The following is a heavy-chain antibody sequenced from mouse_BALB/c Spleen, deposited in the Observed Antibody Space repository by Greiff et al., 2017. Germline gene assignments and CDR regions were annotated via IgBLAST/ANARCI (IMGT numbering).Heavy chain of an antibody. V-gene: IGHV14-3*02. J-gene: IGHJ2*01. D-gene: IGHD2-14*01. CDR2: IDPANGNT. Sequence: EVQLQQSGAELVKPGASVKLSCTASGFNIKDTYMHWVKQRPEQGLEWIGRIDPANGNTKYDPKFQGKATITADTSSNTAYLQLSSLTSEDTAVYYCASGYDDGAYFDYWGQGTTLTVSS. CDR1: GFNIKDTY. CDR3: ASGYDDGAYFDY.